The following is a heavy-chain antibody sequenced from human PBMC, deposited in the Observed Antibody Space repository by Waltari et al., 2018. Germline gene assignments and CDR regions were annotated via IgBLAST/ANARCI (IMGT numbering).Heavy chain of an antibody. D-gene: IGHD6-19*01. CDR1: EFTLSHSA. CDR2: LVRSGFGT. V-gene: IGHV3-23*01. J-gene: IGHJ4*02. Sequence: DVRLSESGGGLAQPGGSLRLSCEASEFTLSHSAMSWVRQAPGKGLEWVSALVRSGFGTHYADSVKGRFAISRDNAKNTLYLQMNSLRAEDTAVYYCAKCEMYDSGWCAFFRYWGQGTLVTVSS. CDR3: AKCEMYDSGWCAFFRY.